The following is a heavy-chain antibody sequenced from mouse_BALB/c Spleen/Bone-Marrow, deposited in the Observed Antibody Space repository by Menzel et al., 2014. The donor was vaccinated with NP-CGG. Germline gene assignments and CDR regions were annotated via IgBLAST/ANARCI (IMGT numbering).Heavy chain of an antibody. CDR1: GFTFTSYW. CDR3: ARDGNYRYAMDY. D-gene: IGHD2-1*01. V-gene: IGHV1S81*02. CDR2: INPSNGRT. Sequence: LVESGDELVKPGASVKLSCMASGFTFTSYWIHWVKQRPGQGPEWIGEINPSNGRTNYNEKFKSKATLTEDKSSNTAYMQLGSLTSEDSAVYYCARDGNYRYAMDYWGQGTSVTVSS. J-gene: IGHJ4*01.